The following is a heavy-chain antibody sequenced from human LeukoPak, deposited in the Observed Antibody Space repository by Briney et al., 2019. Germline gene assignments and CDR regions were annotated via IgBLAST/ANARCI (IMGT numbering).Heavy chain of an antibody. V-gene: IGHV3-21*01. CDR2: ISSSSSYI. Sequence: GGSLRLSRAASGFTFSSYSMNWVRQAPGKGLEWVSSISSSSSYIYYADSVKGRFTISRDNAKNSLYLQMNSLRAEDTAVYYCARDPPTYYYDSSGFGGWGQGTLVTVSS. D-gene: IGHD3-22*01. CDR3: ARDPPTYYYDSSGFGG. CDR1: GFTFSSYS. J-gene: IGHJ4*02.